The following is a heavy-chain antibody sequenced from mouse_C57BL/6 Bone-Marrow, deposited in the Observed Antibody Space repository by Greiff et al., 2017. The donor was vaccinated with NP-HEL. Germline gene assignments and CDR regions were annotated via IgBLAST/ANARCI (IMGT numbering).Heavy chain of an antibody. D-gene: IGHD2-4*01. CDR1: GFTFSSYG. CDR3: ASPYDYDVAWFAY. Sequence: EVQRVESGGDLVKPGGSLKLSCAASGFTFSSYGMSWVRQTPDKRLEWVATISSGGSYTYYPDSVKGRFNISRDNAKNTLYLQMSSLKSEDTAMYYCASPYDYDVAWFAYWGQGTLVTVSA. CDR2: ISSGGSYT. V-gene: IGHV5-6*01. J-gene: IGHJ3*01.